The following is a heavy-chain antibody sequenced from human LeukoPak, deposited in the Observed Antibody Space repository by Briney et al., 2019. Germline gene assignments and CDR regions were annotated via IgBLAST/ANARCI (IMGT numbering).Heavy chain of an antibody. V-gene: IGHV3-21*01. Sequence: GGSLRLSCAASGFTFSSYSMNWVRQAPGKGLEWVSSIISSSSYIYYADSVKGRFTISRDNAKNSLYLQMNSLRAEDTAVYYCARLPGYWGQGTLVTVSS. CDR3: ARLPGY. CDR2: IISSSSYI. J-gene: IGHJ4*02. CDR1: GFTFSSYS.